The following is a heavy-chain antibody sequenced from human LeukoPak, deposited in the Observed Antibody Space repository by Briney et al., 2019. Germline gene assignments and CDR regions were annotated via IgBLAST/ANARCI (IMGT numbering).Heavy chain of an antibody. CDR3: AREAYGGSSGFDY. D-gene: IGHD4-23*01. V-gene: IGHV4-61*01. CDR1: GGSVNSGNYY. J-gene: IGHJ4*02. Sequence: SETLSLTCTVSGGSVNSGNYYWSWIRQPPGKGLEWIGFIYYSGSTNYNPSLKSRVTISVDTSKNQFSLKLSSVTAADTAVYYCAREAYGGSSGFDYWGQGTLVTVSS. CDR2: IYYSGST.